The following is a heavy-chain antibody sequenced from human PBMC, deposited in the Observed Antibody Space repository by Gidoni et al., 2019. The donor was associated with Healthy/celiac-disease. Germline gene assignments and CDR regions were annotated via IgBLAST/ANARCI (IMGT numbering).Heavy chain of an antibody. CDR3: ARTSPRRKIAAAGGWSFDY. CDR1: VFTFSSYG. V-gene: IGHV3-33*01. CDR2: IWYDGSNK. Sequence: QVTLVESGGGVVQPGSSLRLSCTAFVFTFSSYGMPWVRRPPGKGLAWGAVIWYDGSNKYYADSVKCGFNIYRDNSKNTLYLQMNSLRAEDTAVYYCARTSPRRKIAAAGGWSFDYWGQGTLVTVSS. D-gene: IGHD6-13*01. J-gene: IGHJ4*02.